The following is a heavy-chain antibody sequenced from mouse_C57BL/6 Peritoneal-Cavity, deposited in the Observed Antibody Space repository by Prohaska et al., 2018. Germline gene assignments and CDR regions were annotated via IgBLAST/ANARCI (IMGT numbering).Heavy chain of an antibody. CDR3: MRYGNYWYFDV. CDR2: INSDGSAI. D-gene: IGHD2-1*01. CDR1: GFTFSGFW. Sequence: EVQLLETGGGLVQPGGSRGLSCEGSGFTFSGFWMSWVRQTPGKTLEWIGDINSDGSAINYALSIKDRFTIFRDNYKSTLYLQMSNVRSEDTATYFCMRYGNYWYFDVWGTGTTVTVSS. V-gene: IGHV11-2*01. J-gene: IGHJ1*03.